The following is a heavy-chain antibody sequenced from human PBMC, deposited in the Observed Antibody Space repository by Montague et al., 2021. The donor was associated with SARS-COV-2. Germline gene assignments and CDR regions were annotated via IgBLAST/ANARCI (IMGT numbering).Heavy chain of an antibody. J-gene: IGHJ4*02. D-gene: IGHD5-18*01. CDR1: GGSISSGYYY. CDR2: IYRSGST. V-gene: IGHV4-61*02. Sequence: TLSLTCTVSGGSISSGYYYWSWIRLPAGKGLEWIGRIYRSGSTNYNPSLESRVALSVDTSRNQFSMKMTSVTAADTAMYYCARGVDTGVVKFTGGFDSWGQGTLVIVSS. CDR3: ARGVDTGVVKFTGGFDS.